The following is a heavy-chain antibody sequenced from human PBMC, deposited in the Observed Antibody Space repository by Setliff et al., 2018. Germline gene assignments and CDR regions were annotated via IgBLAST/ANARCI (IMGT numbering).Heavy chain of an antibody. CDR1: GASFSGTY. J-gene: IGHJ5*02. Sequence: SETLSLTCAVYGASFSGTYCSWIRQAPGKGLEWIGYVDHSGSTNFSPSLKSRGTISVDTSKTQVSLTLTSVTAADTAVYYCARDYQGGWFDPWGPGTLVTVSS. D-gene: IGHD3-16*01. V-gene: IGHV4-59*01. CDR3: ARDYQGGWFDP. CDR2: VDHSGST.